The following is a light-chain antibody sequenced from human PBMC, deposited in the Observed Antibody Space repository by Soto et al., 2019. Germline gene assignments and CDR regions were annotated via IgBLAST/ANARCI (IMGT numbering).Light chain of an antibody. CDR2: AAS. CDR1: QGIDTS. J-gene: IGKJ3*01. CDR3: QKYSTYPFT. Sequence: DIHMTQSPSSLSASVRDRVTITCRASQGIDTSLAWHQQKPGEVPRLLIYAASTLQSGVPSRFSGSGSGTDFTLTISSLQPEDVATYYCQKYSTYPFTFGPGTKVDIK. V-gene: IGKV1-27*01.